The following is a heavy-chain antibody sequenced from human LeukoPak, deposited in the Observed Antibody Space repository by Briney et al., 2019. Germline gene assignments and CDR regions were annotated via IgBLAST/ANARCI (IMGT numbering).Heavy chain of an antibody. Sequence: GGSLRLSCAASGFTFSSYSMNWVRQAPGKGLEWVAVISYDGSNKYYADSVKGRFTISRDNSKNTLYLQMNSLRAEDTDVYYCARDQGHYYDSSGYSQGSFDYWGQGTLVTVSS. D-gene: IGHD3-22*01. CDR1: GFTFSSYS. CDR2: ISYDGSNK. J-gene: IGHJ4*02. V-gene: IGHV3-30*03. CDR3: ARDQGHYYDSSGYSQGSFDY.